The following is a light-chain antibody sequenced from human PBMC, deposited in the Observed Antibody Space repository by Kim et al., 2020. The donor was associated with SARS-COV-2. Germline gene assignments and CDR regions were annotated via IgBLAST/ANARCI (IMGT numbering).Light chain of an antibody. Sequence: NFMLTQPHSVSESPGKTVTISCTGNSDSIVRNFVQWYQQRPGSAPTTVIYDDNQRPSGVPARFSAYVDTSSNSASLTISGLRTEDEADYYCQSYDPATHGVFGGGTQLTVL. V-gene: IGLV6-57*02. CDR2: DDN. CDR3: QSYDPATHGV. J-gene: IGLJ3*02. CDR1: SDSIVRNF.